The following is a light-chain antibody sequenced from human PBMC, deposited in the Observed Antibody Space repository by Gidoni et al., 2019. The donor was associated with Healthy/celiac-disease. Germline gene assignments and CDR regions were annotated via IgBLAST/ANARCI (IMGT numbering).Light chain of an antibody. J-gene: IGKJ3*01. V-gene: IGKV3-11*01. CDR1: PSVGSY. Sequence: IVLTQSPATLSLSPGERATLSCRASPSVGSYFAWYQQKPGQAPRLLIYDASNRATGIPARFSGSGSGTDFTLTISSLEPEDFAVYYCQQRSNWPPVTFGPGTKVDIK. CDR3: QQRSNWPPVT. CDR2: DAS.